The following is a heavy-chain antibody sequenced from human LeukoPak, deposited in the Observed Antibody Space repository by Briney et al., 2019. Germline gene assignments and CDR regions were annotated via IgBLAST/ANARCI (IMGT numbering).Heavy chain of an antibody. CDR3: TRGGATSSWYWFF. CDR2: IKQDGSET. V-gene: IGHV3-7*01. D-gene: IGHD6-13*01. J-gene: IGHJ4*02. CDR1: GFTFSSYW. Sequence: GGSLRLSCAASGFTFSSYWMTWVRQAPGKGLEWVANIKQDGSETYYVDSVKGRFTISRDNAKNSLSLQVSSLRAEDTAVYYCTRGGATSSWYWFFWGQGTLVTVSS.